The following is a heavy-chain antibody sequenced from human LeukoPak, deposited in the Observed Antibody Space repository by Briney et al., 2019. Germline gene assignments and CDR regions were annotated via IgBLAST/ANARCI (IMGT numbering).Heavy chain of an antibody. J-gene: IGHJ4*02. CDR3: ARARYSSAPFDY. D-gene: IGHD6-25*01. CDR2: IYYSGST. CDR1: GGSISSCY. V-gene: IGHV4-59*01. Sequence: SETLSLTCIVSGGSISSCYWSWIRQPPGKGLEWIGYIYYSGSTNYNPSLKSRVTISVVTSKNQFSLKLSSVTAADTTVYYCARARYSSAPFDYWGQGTLITVSS.